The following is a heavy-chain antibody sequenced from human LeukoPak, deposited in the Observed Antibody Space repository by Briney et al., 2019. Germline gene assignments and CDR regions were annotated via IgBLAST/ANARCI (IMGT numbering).Heavy chain of an antibody. Sequence: KPSETLSLTCTVSGGSISSSSYYWGWIRQPPGKGLEWIGSIYYSGSTYYNPSLKSRVTISVDTSKNQFSLKLSSVTAADTAAYYCARTRKTQNWFDPWGQGTLVTVSS. D-gene: IGHD4-23*01. CDR2: IYYSGST. V-gene: IGHV4-39*01. J-gene: IGHJ5*02. CDR3: ARTRKTQNWFDP. CDR1: GGSISSSSYY.